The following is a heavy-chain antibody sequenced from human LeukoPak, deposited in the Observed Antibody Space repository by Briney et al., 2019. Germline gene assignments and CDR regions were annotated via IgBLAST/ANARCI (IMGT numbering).Heavy chain of an antibody. D-gene: IGHD3-16*01. CDR3: ARGGQGAVDY. V-gene: IGHV3-74*01. J-gene: IGHJ4*02. CDR2: INNDGRAT. CDR1: GFTFSSHW. Sequence: GGSLRLSCAASGFTFSSHWMHWVRQAPGKGLVWVSFINNDGRATSYADSVKGRFTISRDNAKNTLYLQINSLRAEDTAMYYCARGGQGAVDYWGPGTLVTVSS.